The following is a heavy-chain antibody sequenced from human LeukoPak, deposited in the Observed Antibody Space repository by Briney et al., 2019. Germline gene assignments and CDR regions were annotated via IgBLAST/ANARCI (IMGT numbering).Heavy chain of an antibody. J-gene: IGHJ2*01. CDR3: AKVGIRISLIVVVFTTADDWYFDL. CDR2: ISGSGGST. D-gene: IGHD3-22*01. V-gene: IGHV3-23*01. CDR1: GFTFSNYA. Sequence: GGSLRLSCAASGFTFSNYAMSWVRQAPGKGLEWVSGISGSGGSTYYADSVKGRPTISRDNSKNTLYLQMDSLRAEDTAVYYCAKVGIRISLIVVVFTTADDWYFDLWGRGTLVTVSS.